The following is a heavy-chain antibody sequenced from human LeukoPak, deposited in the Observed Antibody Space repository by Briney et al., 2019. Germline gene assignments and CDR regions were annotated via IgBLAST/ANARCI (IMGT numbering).Heavy chain of an antibody. Sequence: EASVKVSCKVSGYTLTELSMHWVRQAPGEGLEWMGGFDPEDGETIYAQKFQGRVTMTKDTSTDTAYMELSSLRSEDTAVYYCATRNYGSGSSFDYWGQGTLVTVSS. CDR3: ATRNYGSGSSFDY. J-gene: IGHJ4*02. CDR1: GYTLTELS. D-gene: IGHD3-10*01. CDR2: FDPEDGET. V-gene: IGHV1-24*01.